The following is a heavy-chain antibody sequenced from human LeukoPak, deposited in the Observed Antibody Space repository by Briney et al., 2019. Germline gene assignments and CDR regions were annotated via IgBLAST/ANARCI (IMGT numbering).Heavy chain of an antibody. V-gene: IGHV3-30-3*01. J-gene: IGHJ6*02. CDR2: ISYDGDNE. CDR1: GFTFSNFA. D-gene: IGHD3-16*01. CDR3: ARVRGGRSWYYYGMDV. Sequence: GGSLRLTCAASGFTFSNFAMHWVRQAPGKGLEWVAVISYDGDNEYYADSVKGQFTISRDNSKDRLYLQMNSLRPEDTAMYYCARVRGGRSWYYYGMDVWGRGTTVTVSS.